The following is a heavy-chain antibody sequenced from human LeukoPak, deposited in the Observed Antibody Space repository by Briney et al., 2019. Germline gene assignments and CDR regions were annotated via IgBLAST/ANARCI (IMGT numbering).Heavy chain of an antibody. V-gene: IGHV1-2*02. J-gene: IGHJ4*02. CDR1: GYTLTGYY. CDR3: ARVETYCGGDCYSHFDY. Sequence: ASVKVSCKASGYTLTGYYMHWVRQAPGQGLEWMGWINPNSGGTNYAQKFQGRVTMTRDTSISTAYMELSRLRSDDTAVYYCARVETYCGGDCYSHFDYWGQGTLVTVSS. D-gene: IGHD2-21*02. CDR2: INPNSGGT.